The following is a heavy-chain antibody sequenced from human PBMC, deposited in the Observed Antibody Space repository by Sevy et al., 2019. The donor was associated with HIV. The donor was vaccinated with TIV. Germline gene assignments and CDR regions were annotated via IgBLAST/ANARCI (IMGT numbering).Heavy chain of an antibody. CDR3: AKDQAGTTYYYYYYAMDV. J-gene: IGHJ6*02. CDR2: ISYDGSNK. D-gene: IGHD1-7*01. V-gene: IGHV3-30*18. CDR1: GFTFSSYG. Sequence: GGSLRLSCAASGFTFSSYGMHWVRQAPGKGLEWVAVISYDGSNKYYADSVKGRFTISRDNSKNTLYLQMNCLRAEDTAVYYCAKDQAGTTYYYYYYAMDVWGQGTTVTISS.